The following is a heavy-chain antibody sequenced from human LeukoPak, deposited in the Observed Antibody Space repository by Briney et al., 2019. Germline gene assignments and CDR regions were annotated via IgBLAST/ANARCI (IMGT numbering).Heavy chain of an antibody. V-gene: IGHV3-49*03. D-gene: IGHD3-10*01. Sequence: GGSLRLSCTSSGFTFGDYAVTWFRQAPGKGLEWVGFIRSKFYGGTTEYAASVKGRFTISRDDSKGIAYLQMDSLKTEDTAVYYCTRDVWFGESLGGQGTLVTVSS. CDR3: TRDVWFGESL. J-gene: IGHJ4*02. CDR1: GFTFGDYA. CDR2: IRSKFYGGTT.